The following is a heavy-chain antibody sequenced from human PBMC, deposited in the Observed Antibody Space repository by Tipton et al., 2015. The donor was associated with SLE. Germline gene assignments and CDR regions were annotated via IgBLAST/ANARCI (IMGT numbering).Heavy chain of an antibody. CDR2: IYYSGST. Sequence: LRLSCTVSGGSISSYYWSWIRQPPGKGLEWIGYIYYSGSTNYNPSLKSRVTISVDTSKNQFSLKLSSVTAADTAVYYCARHESSSGYFDCWGQGTLVTVSS. V-gene: IGHV4-59*08. CDR3: ARHESSSGYFDC. CDR1: GGSISSYY. D-gene: IGHD3-22*01. J-gene: IGHJ4*02.